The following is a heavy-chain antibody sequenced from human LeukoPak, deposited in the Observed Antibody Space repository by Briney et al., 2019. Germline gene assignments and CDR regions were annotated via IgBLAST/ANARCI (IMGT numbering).Heavy chain of an antibody. CDR1: GVSISSSEW. CDR2: IHRDGRT. J-gene: IGHJ4*02. Sequence: SETLSLTCAVSGVSISSSEWWMWVRQPPGQGLEWIGEIHRDGRTRYNPSLQTRVTMSIDYSKNQISLEVTSVTAADTAIYYCGKTDIYFNPIDYWGPGSLVTVSS. CDR3: GKTDIYFNPIDY. V-gene: IGHV4-4*02. D-gene: IGHD3-9*01.